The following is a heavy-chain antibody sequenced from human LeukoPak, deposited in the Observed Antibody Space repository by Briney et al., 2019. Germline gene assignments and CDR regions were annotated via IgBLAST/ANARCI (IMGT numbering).Heavy chain of an antibody. J-gene: IGHJ6*03. V-gene: IGHV1-18*01. Sequence: ASVKVSCKASNYTFTTYGVSWVRQAPGEGLQWMAWISAYNGDTKFAQNFLGRVTVTTDRSTSTAYMELRSLRYDDTAVYYCASLVMTVRGTPPEYHYYMDVWGKGTMVTVSS. D-gene: IGHD3-10*01. CDR1: NYTFTTYG. CDR3: ASLVMTVRGTPPEYHYYMDV. CDR2: ISAYNGDT.